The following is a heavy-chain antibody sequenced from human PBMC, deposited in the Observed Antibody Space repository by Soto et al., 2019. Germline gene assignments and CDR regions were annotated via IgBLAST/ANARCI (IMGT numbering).Heavy chain of an antibody. D-gene: IGHD3-10*01. CDR3: ARERKIAWFGERGYYYGMDV. CDR2: INHSGST. Sequence: PSETLSLTCAVYGGSFSGYYWSWIRQPPGKGLEWIGEINHSGSTNYNPSLKSRVTISVDTSKNQFSLKLSSVTAADTAVYYCARERKIAWFGERGYYYGMDVWCQGTTVTVSS. V-gene: IGHV4-34*01. CDR1: GGSFSGYY. J-gene: IGHJ6*02.